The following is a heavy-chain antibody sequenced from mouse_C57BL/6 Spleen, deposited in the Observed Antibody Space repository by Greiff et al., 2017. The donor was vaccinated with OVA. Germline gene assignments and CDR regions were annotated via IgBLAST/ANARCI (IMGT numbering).Heavy chain of an antibody. Sequence: VKLQQPGAELVKPGASVKLSCKASGYTFTSYWMHWVKQRPGRGLEWIGRIDPNSGGTKYNEKFKSKATLTVDKPSSTAYMQLSSLTSEDSAVYYCAREGVTTVVAEAMDYWGQGTSVTVSS. CDR1: GYTFTSYW. CDR3: AREGVTTVVAEAMDY. D-gene: IGHD1-1*01. J-gene: IGHJ4*01. CDR2: IDPNSGGT. V-gene: IGHV1-72*01.